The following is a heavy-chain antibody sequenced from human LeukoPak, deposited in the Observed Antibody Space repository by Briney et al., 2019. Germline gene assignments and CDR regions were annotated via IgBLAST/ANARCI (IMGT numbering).Heavy chain of an antibody. Sequence: GGSLRLSCATSGFTFSTYAMSWVRQAPGKGLEWVSVISGSGDSTHYADSVRGRFTISRDNSKNTVYLQMNSLRAEDTAVYYCARSHCSSTSCYTGNWFDPWGQGTLVTVSS. CDR1: GFTFSTYA. V-gene: IGHV3-23*01. J-gene: IGHJ5*02. CDR3: ARSHCSSTSCYTGNWFDP. CDR2: ISGSGDST. D-gene: IGHD2-2*02.